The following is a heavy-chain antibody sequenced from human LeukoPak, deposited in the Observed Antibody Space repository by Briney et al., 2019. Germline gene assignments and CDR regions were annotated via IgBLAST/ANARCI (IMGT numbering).Heavy chain of an antibody. V-gene: IGHV1-8*01. CDR2: MNPNSGNT. CDR1: GYTFTSYD. D-gene: IGHD6-19*01. J-gene: IGHJ4*02. CDR3: ATATAVAGTGAFDY. Sequence: PGASVKVSCKASGYTFTSYDINWVRQATGQGLEWMGWMNPNSGNTGYAQKFQGRVTMTEDTSTDTAYMELSSLRSEDTAVYYCATATAVAGTGAFDYWGQGTLVTVSS.